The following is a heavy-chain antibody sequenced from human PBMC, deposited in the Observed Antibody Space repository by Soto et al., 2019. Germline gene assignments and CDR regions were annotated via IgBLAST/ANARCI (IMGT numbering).Heavy chain of an antibody. CDR2: ISYDGSDK. V-gene: IGHV3-30*18. CDR3: AKSPNFYCSSPNCYKYYFDH. J-gene: IGHJ4*02. Sequence: PGGSLRLSCAASGFTFNTYGMHWVRQAPGKGLEWVAVISYDGSDKYYVDSVKGRFTISKDNSKNTLYLQMNSLRPEDTAVYYCAKSPNFYCSSPNCYKYYFDHWGQGTRVTVSS. D-gene: IGHD2-2*02. CDR1: GFTFNTYG.